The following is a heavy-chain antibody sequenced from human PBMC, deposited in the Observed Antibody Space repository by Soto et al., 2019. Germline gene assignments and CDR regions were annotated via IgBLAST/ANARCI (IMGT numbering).Heavy chain of an antibody. CDR1: GGSISSSSYY. D-gene: IGHD5-18*01. CDR2: IYYSGST. J-gene: IGHJ4*02. CDR3: ARMGAAMVTYYYFDY. V-gene: IGHV4-39*07. Sequence: SETLSLTCTVSGGSISSSSYYWGWIRQPPGKGLEWIGSIYYSGSTYYNPSLKSRVTISVDTSKNQFSLKLSSVTAADTAVYYCARMGAAMVTYYYFDYWGQGTLVTVSS.